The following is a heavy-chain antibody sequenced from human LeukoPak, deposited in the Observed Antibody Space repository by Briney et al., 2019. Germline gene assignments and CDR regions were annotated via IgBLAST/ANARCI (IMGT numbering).Heavy chain of an antibody. CDR2: IKQEGSEK. CDR3: ARGVDTEINWFDP. J-gene: IGHJ5*02. CDR1: GFTFSSYW. V-gene: IGHV3-7*01. D-gene: IGHD5-18*01. Sequence: GGSLRLSCAASGFTFSSYWMSRVRQAPGKGLEWVANIKQEGSEKYSVDSVKGRFTISRDNAKNSLYLQINSLRAEDTAVYSCARGVDTEINWFDPWGQGTLVTVSS.